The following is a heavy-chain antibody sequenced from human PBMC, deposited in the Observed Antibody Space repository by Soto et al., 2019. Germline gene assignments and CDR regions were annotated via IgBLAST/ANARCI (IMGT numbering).Heavy chain of an antibody. J-gene: IGHJ4*02. D-gene: IGHD1-26*01. Sequence: QVQLVESGGGVVQPGRSLRLSCAASGFTFSSYAMHWVRQAPGKGLEWVAVISYDGSNKYYADSVKGRFTISRDNSKNTLYLQMNSLRAEDTAVYYCARQVGATSGYFDYWGQGTLVTVSS. CDR1: GFTFSSYA. CDR3: ARQVGATSGYFDY. V-gene: IGHV3-30-3*01. CDR2: ISYDGSNK.